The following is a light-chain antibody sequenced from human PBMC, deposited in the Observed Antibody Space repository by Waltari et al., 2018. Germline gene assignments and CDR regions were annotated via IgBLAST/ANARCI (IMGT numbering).Light chain of an antibody. CDR1: SSNIGAGYD. CDR2: GNN. CDR3: QSFDNNLSDSRV. J-gene: IGLJ1*01. Sequence: QSVLTQPPSVSGAPGQRVTISCPGSSSNIGAGYDVHWYQHVPGTAPKLLIPGNNNRPSGVPDRFSGSKSGTSASLAITGLQAEDEADYYCQSFDNNLSDSRVFGTGTKVTVL. V-gene: IGLV1-40*01.